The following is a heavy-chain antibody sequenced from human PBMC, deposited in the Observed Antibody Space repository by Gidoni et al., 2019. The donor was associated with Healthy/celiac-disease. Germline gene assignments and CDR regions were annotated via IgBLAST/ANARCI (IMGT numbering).Heavy chain of an antibody. D-gene: IGHD5-18*01. CDR2: SSAYNGNT. CDR1: GYTFTSYG. V-gene: IGHV1-18*01. Sequence: QVQLVQSGAEVKKPGASAKVSCQASGYTFTSYGISCVRQDPGQGLEWMGWSSAYNGNTNYAQKLQGRVTMTTDTPTSTAYMELRSLRSDDTAVYYCARSGYSYGYPWFDPWGQGTLVTVSS. CDR3: ARSGYSYGYPWFDP. J-gene: IGHJ5*02.